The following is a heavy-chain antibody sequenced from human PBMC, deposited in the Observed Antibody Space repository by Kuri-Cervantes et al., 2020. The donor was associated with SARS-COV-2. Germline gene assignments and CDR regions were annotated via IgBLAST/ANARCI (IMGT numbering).Heavy chain of an antibody. Sequence: GGSLRLSCAASGFTVSSNYMSWVRQAPGKGLAWVSVLYSGGSTYYADSVKGRFTISRENSKNKLYLQMNSLRAEDTAVYYCARFRDRNYFDYWGQGTLVTVSS. CDR1: GFTVSSNY. D-gene: IGHD2-15*01. J-gene: IGHJ4*02. CDR2: LYSGGST. V-gene: IGHV3-66*01. CDR3: ARFRDRNYFDY.